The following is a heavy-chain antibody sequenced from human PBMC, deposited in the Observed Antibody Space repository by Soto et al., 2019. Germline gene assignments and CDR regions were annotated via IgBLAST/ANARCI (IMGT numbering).Heavy chain of an antibody. D-gene: IGHD2-21*02. CDR2: INSDGSTT. J-gene: IGHJ4*02. V-gene: IGHV3-74*01. CDR1: GFTFSSYW. Sequence: EVQLVESGGGLVQPGGSLRLSCAASGFTFSSYWMHWVRQTPGKGLVWVSRINSDGSTTSYADSVKGRFTISRDNAKNTLFLQMNRLRAEDTAVYYCARVAVTQYHFDYWGQGTLVTVS. CDR3: ARVAVTQYHFDY.